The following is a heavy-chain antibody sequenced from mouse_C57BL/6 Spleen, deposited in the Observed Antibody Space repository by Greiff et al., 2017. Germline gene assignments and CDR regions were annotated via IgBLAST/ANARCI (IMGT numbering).Heavy chain of an antibody. CDR2: INPSSGYT. CDR1: GYTFTSYT. V-gene: IGHV1-4*01. D-gene: IGHD4-1*02. CDR3: ARSSNWDGFDY. J-gene: IGHJ2*01. Sequence: QVQLQQSGAELARPGASVKMSCKASGYTFTSYTMHWVKQRPGQGLKWIGYINPSSGYTKYNQKFKDKDTLTADKSSSTAYMQLSSLTSEDSAVYYCARSSNWDGFDYWGQGTTLTVSS.